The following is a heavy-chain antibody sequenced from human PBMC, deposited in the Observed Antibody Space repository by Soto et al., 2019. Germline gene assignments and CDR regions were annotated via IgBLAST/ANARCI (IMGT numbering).Heavy chain of an antibody. Sequence: SETLSLTWTGSGGSISRFDWSGVRQPPGKGREAIGYISYSGNTNYNPSLKSRVTISADTSKNQLSLKLNSVTAADTAVYYCARGGASTWYDWFDPWGQGILVT. CDR2: ISYSGNT. V-gene: IGHV4-59*01. CDR3: ARGGASTWYDWFDP. J-gene: IGHJ5*02. D-gene: IGHD6-13*01. CDR1: GGSISRFD.